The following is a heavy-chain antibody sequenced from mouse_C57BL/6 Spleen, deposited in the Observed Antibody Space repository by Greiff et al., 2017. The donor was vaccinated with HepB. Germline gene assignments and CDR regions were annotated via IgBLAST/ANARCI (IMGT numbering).Heavy chain of an antibody. J-gene: IGHJ1*03. V-gene: IGHV1-66*01. D-gene: IGHD2-3*01. Sequence: QVQLQQSGPELVKPGASVKISCKASGYSFTSYYIHWVKQRPGQGLEWIGWIYPGSGNTKYNEKFKGKATLTADTSSSTAYMQLSSLTSEDSAVYYCAREDGYYYFDVWGTGTTVTVSS. CDR2: IYPGSGNT. CDR3: AREDGYYYFDV. CDR1: GYSFTSYY.